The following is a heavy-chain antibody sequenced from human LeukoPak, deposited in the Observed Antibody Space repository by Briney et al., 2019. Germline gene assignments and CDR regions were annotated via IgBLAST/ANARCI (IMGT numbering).Heavy chain of an antibody. Sequence: SETLSLTCTVSGGSISSYYWSWIRQPPGKGLEWIGYIYYSGSTNYNPSLKSRVTISVDTSKNQFSLKLSSVTAADTAVYYCARDFGGVVAWNYDGGTSNWFDPWGQGTLVTVSS. CDR2: IYYSGST. CDR1: GGSISSYY. J-gene: IGHJ5*02. V-gene: IGHV4-59*01. D-gene: IGHD1-7*01. CDR3: ARDFGGVVAWNYDGGTSNWFDP.